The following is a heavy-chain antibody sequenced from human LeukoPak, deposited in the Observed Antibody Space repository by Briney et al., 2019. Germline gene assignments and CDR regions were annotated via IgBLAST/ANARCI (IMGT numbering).Heavy chain of an antibody. CDR1: GGSISSSSYY. CDR3: ARHWVSYSTEFDY. D-gene: IGHD4-11*01. Sequence: PSETLSLTCTVSGGSISSSSYYWGWIRQPPGKGLEWIGSIYYSGSTYYNPSLKSRVTISVDTSKNQFSLKLSSVTAAGTAVYYCARHWVSYSTEFDYWGQGTLVTVSS. J-gene: IGHJ4*02. CDR2: IYYSGST. V-gene: IGHV4-39*01.